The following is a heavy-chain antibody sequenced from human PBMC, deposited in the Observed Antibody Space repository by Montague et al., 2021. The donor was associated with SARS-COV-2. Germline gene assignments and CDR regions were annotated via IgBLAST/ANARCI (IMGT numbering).Heavy chain of an antibody. Sequence: SLRLSCAASGFTFSSYDMHWVRQATGKGLECVSTINTAGDTYYPSSVKGRFTISRDNAKNSLYLQMNSLRAGDTAVYYCARGDRTGWQTDYWGQGTLVTVSS. CDR3: ARGDRTGWQTDY. CDR2: INTAGDT. CDR1: GFTFSSYD. V-gene: IGHV3-13*04. J-gene: IGHJ4*02. D-gene: IGHD6-19*01.